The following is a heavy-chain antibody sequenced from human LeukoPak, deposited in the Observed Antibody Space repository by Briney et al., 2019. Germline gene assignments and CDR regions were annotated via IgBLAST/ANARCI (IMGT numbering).Heavy chain of an antibody. D-gene: IGHD3-22*01. CDR2: INHSGSN. J-gene: IGHJ4*02. Sequence: SETLSLTCAVYGGSFSGYYWSWLRQPPGKGLEWVGEINHSGSNNYNPSLKSRVTISVDTSKNQFSLKLSSVTAADTAVYYCATTVPSSAIYYFDYWGQGTLVTVSS. V-gene: IGHV4-34*01. CDR1: GGSFSGYY. CDR3: ATTVPSSAIYYFDY.